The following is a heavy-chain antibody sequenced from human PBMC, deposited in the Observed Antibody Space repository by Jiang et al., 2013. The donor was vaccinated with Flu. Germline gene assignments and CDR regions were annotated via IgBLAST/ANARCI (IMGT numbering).Heavy chain of an antibody. CDR3: ATEHSPGNWLDP. D-gene: IGHD1-26*01. CDR2: LNANNGDT. J-gene: IGHJ5*02. Sequence: SGAEVKRPGASVRLSCKGSGYTFTSYLMHWVRQAPGQGLEWLGCLNANNGDTNFAQKFQGRVTMTRDTSISTAYMELSSLTSDDAAVYYCATEHSPGNWLDPWGQGTLVTVSS. CDR1: GYTFTSYL. V-gene: IGHV1-2*02.